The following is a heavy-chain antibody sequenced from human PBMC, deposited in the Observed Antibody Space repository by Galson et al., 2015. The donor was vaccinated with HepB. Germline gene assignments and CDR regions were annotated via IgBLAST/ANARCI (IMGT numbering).Heavy chain of an antibody. CDR2: ISSDGNNK. V-gene: IGHV3-30*18. J-gene: IGHJ6*02. Sequence: SCAASGFTFNRNAMHWVRQAPGKGLEWVAVISSDGNNKYYGDSVKGRFTISRDNSKNTLSLQMNSLRAEDTAVYYCAKDQRFSYYYGLDVWGQGTTVTVSS. CDR1: GFTFNRNA. CDR3: AKDQRFSYYYGLDV. D-gene: IGHD3-3*01.